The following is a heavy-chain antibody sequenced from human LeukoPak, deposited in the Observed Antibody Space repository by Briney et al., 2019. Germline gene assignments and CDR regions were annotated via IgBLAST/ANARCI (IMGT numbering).Heavy chain of an antibody. J-gene: IGHJ6*03. D-gene: IGHD6-6*01. CDR1: GFTFSSYS. V-gene: IGHV3-48*01. CDR3: ARFRSIAARPGDYYTHV. CDR2: ISSSSSTI. Sequence: GGSLRLSCAASGFTFSSYSMNWVRQAPGKGLEWVSYISSSSSTIYYADSVKGRFTISRDNAKNSLYLQMNSLRPEDTAVYYCARFRSIAARPGDYYTHVWGKGTGVSVPS.